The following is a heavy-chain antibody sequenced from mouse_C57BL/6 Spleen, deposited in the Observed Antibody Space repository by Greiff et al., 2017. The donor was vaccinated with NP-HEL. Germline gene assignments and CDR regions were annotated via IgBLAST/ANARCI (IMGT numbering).Heavy chain of an antibody. V-gene: IGHV6-6*01. J-gene: IGHJ1*03. D-gene: IGHD1-1*01. CDR1: GFTFSDAW. CDR2: IRNKANNHAT. Sequence: EVMLVESGGGLVQPGGSMKLSCAASGFTFSDAWMDRVRQSPEKGLEWVAEIRNKANNHATYYAESVKGRFTISRDDSKSSVYLQMNSLRAEDTGIYYCTGNYGSSYGYFDVWGTGTTVTVSS. CDR3: TGNYGSSYGYFDV.